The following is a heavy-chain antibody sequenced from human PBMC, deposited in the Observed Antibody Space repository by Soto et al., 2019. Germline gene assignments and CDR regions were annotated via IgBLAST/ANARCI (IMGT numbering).Heavy chain of an antibody. V-gene: IGHV3-23*01. D-gene: IGHD3-16*01. J-gene: IGHJ4*02. Sequence: PXGSLRLSCAASGFTFKKYALAWFRQDPGKGLEWVSAISGSGASTYDADSVKGRFTISRDNSNNTLYLQMNSLRAEDTAVYYCAKTTGVITVITSFDHWGQGTPVTVSS. CDR1: GFTFKKYA. CDR2: ISGSGAST. CDR3: AKTTGVITVITSFDH.